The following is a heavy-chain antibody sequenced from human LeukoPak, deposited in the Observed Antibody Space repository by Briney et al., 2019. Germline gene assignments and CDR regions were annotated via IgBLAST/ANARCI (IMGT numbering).Heavy chain of an antibody. CDR3: ARGGAYTYGYY. CDR2: ISPNSGGT. V-gene: IGHV1-2*02. Sequence: ASVKVSCKASGYMFTAYYMHWVRQAPGQGLEWMGWISPNSGGTNYAQRFQGRVTMTRDTSISTAYMELSSLRSDDTAVYYCARGGAYTYGYYWGQGTLVTVSS. J-gene: IGHJ4*02. CDR1: GYMFTAYY. D-gene: IGHD5-18*01.